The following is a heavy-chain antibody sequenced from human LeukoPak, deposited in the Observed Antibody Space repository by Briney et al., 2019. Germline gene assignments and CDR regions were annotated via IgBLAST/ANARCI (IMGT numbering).Heavy chain of an antibody. D-gene: IGHD3-9*01. J-gene: IGHJ4*02. CDR2: MNPNSGNT. Sequence: RASVKVSCKASGYTFTSYDINWMRQAPGQGLEWVGWMNPNSGNTGYAQTFQGKLTMTRNTSIKTAYMELSNLRSEDTAVYYCARRFYDNLTGHTWYDYWGQGTLVTVSS. CDR1: GYTFTSYD. V-gene: IGHV1-8*01. CDR3: ARRFYDNLTGHTWYDY.